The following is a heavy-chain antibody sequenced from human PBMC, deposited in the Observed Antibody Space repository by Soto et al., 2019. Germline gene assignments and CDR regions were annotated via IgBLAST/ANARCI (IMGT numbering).Heavy chain of an antibody. J-gene: IGHJ4*02. CDR3: AKDDYDILTGENYFDY. CDR2: ISGSGGST. Sequence: PGGSLRLSCAASGFTFSSYAMSWVRQAPGKGLEWVSAISGSGGSTYYADSVKGRFTISRDNSKNTLYLQMNSLRAEDTAVYYCAKDDYDILTGENYFDYWGQGTLVTVSS. D-gene: IGHD3-9*01. V-gene: IGHV3-23*01. CDR1: GFTFSSYA.